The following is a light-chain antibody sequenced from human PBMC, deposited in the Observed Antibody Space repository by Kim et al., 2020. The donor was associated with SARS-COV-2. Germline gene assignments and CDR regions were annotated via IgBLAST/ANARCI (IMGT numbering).Light chain of an antibody. CDR2: LNNDGSH. V-gene: IGLV4-69*01. CDR1: SGHSNYA. J-gene: IGLJ2*01. Sequence: QLVLTQSPSASASLGASVKLTCTLSSGHSNYAIAWLQQRPEKGPRYLMKLNNDGSHNKGGGIPDRFSGSSSGSERYLTISSLQSEDEADYYCQTWDTGIRVFGGGTKVTVL. CDR3: QTWDTGIRV.